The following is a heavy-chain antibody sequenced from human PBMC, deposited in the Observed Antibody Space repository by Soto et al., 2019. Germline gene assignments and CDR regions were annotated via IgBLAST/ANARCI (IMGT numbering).Heavy chain of an antibody. D-gene: IGHD6-6*01. J-gene: IGHJ4*02. Sequence: GASVKVSCKASGGTFSSYAISWVRQAPGQGLEWMGGIIPIFGTSNYAQKFQGRVTITADESTTTAYMELSSLRSDDTAVYYCAVEQRIAARYYWGQGTLVTVSS. CDR3: AVEQRIAARYY. CDR2: IIPIFGTS. V-gene: IGHV1-69*13. CDR1: GGTFSSYA.